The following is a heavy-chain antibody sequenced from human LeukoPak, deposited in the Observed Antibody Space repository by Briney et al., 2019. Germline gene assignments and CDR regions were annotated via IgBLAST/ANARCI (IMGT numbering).Heavy chain of an antibody. Sequence: ASVKVSCKASGYTFTSYDINWVRQATGQGLEWMGWMNPNSGNTGYAQKFQGRVTMTRNTSISTAYMELSSLRSEDTALYYCARGGITMVRGVITNLGYYYGMDVWGQGTTVTVSS. CDR1: GYTFTSYD. D-gene: IGHD3-10*01. V-gene: IGHV1-8*01. CDR3: ARGGITMVRGVITNLGYYYGMDV. J-gene: IGHJ6*02. CDR2: MNPNSGNT.